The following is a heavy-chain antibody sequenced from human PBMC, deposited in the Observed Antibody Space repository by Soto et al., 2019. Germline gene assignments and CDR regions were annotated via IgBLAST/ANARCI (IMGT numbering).Heavy chain of an antibody. J-gene: IGHJ4*02. D-gene: IGHD6-19*01. CDR3: ARSAVAGTGEIDY. V-gene: IGHV1-8*01. CDR2: MNPNSGNT. CDR1: GYTFTSYD. Sequence: ASVKVSCKASGYTFTSYDINWVRQATGQGLEWTGWMNPNSGNTGYAQKFQGRVTMTRNTSISTAYMELSSLRSEDTAVYYCARSAVAGTGEIDYWGQGTLVTVSS.